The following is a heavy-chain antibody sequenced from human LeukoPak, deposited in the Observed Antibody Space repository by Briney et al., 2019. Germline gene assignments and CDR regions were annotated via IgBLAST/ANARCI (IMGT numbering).Heavy chain of an antibody. Sequence: ASVKVSCKASGYTFTSYAMHWVRQAPGQRLEWMGWINAGNGNTKYSQKFQGRVTITRDTSASTAYMELSSLRSEDTAVYYCAKTESIAAAGDYAFDIWGQGTMVTVSS. CDR1: GYTFTSYA. CDR2: INAGNGNT. D-gene: IGHD6-13*01. CDR3: AKTESIAAAGDYAFDI. J-gene: IGHJ3*02. V-gene: IGHV1-3*01.